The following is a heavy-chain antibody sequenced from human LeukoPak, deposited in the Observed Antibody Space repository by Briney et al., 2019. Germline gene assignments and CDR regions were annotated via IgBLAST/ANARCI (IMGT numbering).Heavy chain of an antibody. CDR2: INPNSGGT. V-gene: IGHV1-2*02. Sequence: GASVKVSCKASGYTFTGYYMHWVRQAPGQGLEWMGWINPNSGGTNYAQKFQGRVTMTRDTSISTAYMELSRLRSDDTAVYYCARVQYSSSWYESWAHLFDYWGQGTLVTVSS. D-gene: IGHD6-13*01. CDR1: GYTFTGYY. J-gene: IGHJ4*02. CDR3: ARVQYSSSWYESWAHLFDY.